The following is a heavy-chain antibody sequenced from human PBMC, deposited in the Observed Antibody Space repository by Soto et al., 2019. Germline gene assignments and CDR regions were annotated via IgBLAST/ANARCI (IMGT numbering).Heavy chain of an antibody. CDR1: GVTFSSYA. CDR3: AKDQPLVVVAANASYYYMDV. D-gene: IGHD2-15*01. J-gene: IGHJ6*03. Sequence: GGSLGLSCAAYGVTFSSYAMSWVGQAPGKGLEWVSAISGSGGSTYYADSVKGRFTISRDNSKNTLYLQMNSLRAEDTAVYYCAKDQPLVVVAANASYYYMDVWGKGTTLTISS. CDR2: ISGSGGST. V-gene: IGHV3-23*01.